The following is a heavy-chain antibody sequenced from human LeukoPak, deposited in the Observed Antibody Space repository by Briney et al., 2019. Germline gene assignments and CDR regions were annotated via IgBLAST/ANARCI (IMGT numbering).Heavy chain of an antibody. CDR3: ARGNPSLYSSGWYPFDY. CDR2: IYTSGST. D-gene: IGHD6-19*01. CDR1: GGSISSYY. V-gene: IGHV4-4*08. Sequence: SETLSLTCTVSGGSISSYYWSWIRQPPGKGLEWMGRIYTSGSTNYNPSLKSRVTISADTSKNQFSLKLSSVAAADTALYYCARGNPSLYSSGWYPFDYWGQGTLVTVSS. J-gene: IGHJ4*02.